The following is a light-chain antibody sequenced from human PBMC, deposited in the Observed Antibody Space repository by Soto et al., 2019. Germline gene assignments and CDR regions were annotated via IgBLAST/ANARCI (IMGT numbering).Light chain of an antibody. CDR3: QQYQSYFLT. J-gene: IGKJ3*01. V-gene: IGKV1-5*01. CDR1: QATSSW. Sequence: DIQMTQSPSSVSASVGDRVTVTCRASQATSSWLAWYQQKPGKAPKLLIYDASSLESGVPSRFSGSGFGTEFTLTISGLQPDDFATYYCQQYQSYFLTFGPGTTVDMK. CDR2: DAS.